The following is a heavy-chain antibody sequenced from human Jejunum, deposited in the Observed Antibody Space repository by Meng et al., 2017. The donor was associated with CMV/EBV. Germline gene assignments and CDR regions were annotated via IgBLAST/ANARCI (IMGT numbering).Heavy chain of an antibody. CDR1: FTVSSYG. V-gene: IGHV3-30*02. Sequence: FTVSSYGMHWVRQAPGKGLEWVPFIRYDGSNKYYADSVKGRFTISRDNSKNTLYLQMSSLRAEDTAVYYCARDGCEGSSSCQFDSWGQGTLVTVSS. CDR3: ARDGCEGSSSCQFDS. CDR2: IRYDGSNK. J-gene: IGHJ4*02. D-gene: IGHD6-6*01.